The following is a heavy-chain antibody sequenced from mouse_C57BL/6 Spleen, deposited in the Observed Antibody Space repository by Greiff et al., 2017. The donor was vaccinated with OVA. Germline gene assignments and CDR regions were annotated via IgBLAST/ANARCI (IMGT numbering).Heavy chain of an antibody. Sequence: VQLQQSGAELVKPGASVKLSCKASGYTFTEYTIHWVKQRSGQGLEWIGWFYPGSGSIKYNEKFKDKATLTADKSSSTVYMELSRLTSEDSAVYFCARHGIYYGYAPDYAMDYWGQGTSVTVSS. J-gene: IGHJ4*01. CDR2: FYPGSGSI. CDR1: GYTFTEYT. CDR3: ARHGIYYGYAPDYAMDY. D-gene: IGHD2-2*01. V-gene: IGHV1-62-2*01.